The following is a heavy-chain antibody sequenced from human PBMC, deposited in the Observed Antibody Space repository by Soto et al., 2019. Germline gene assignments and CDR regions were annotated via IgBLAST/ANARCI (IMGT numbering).Heavy chain of an antibody. CDR2: IYYSGST. V-gene: IGHV4-59*01. J-gene: IGHJ4*02. CDR3: ARGTPNSGSSFDY. D-gene: IGHD1-26*01. Sequence: SETLSLTCTVSGGSISSYYWSWIRQPPGKGLEWIGYIYYSGSTNYNPSLKSRVTISVDTSKNQFSLKLSSVTAADTAVYYGARGTPNSGSSFDYWGQGTLVTVSS. CDR1: GGSISSYY.